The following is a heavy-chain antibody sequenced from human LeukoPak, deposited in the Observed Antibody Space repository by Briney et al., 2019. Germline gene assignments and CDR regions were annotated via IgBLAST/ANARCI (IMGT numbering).Heavy chain of an antibody. J-gene: IGHJ4*02. CDR3: AKVLGYYDSSGYSNFDY. D-gene: IGHD3-22*01. Sequence: GGSLRLSCAASGFTFSSYAMSWVRQAPGKGLEWVSAISGSGGSTYYADSVKGRFTLSRDNSKNTLYLQMNSLRAEDTAVYYCAKVLGYYDSSGYSNFDYWGQGTLVTVSS. V-gene: IGHV3-23*01. CDR2: ISGSGGST. CDR1: GFTFSSYA.